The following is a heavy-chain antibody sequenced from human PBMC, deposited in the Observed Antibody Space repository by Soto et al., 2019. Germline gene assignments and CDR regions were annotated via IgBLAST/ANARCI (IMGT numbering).Heavy chain of an antibody. D-gene: IGHD1-1*01. CDR2: TYYSGST. J-gene: IGHJ6*02. V-gene: IGHV4-31*03. CDR1: GGSVNSGGYH. Sequence: QVQLQESGPGQVKPSQTLSLTCTVSGGSVNSGGYHWSGIRQHPGKGLEWIGDTYYSGSTYYNPSLKSRVTISIDTSTNHFSLHLSALTAADTAVYYCARAPIPNWNYYGMDVWGQGTTVTVSS. CDR3: ARAPIPNWNYYGMDV.